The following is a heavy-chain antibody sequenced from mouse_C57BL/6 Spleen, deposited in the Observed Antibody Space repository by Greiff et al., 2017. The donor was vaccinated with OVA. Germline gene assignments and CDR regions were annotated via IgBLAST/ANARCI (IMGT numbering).Heavy chain of an antibody. D-gene: IGHD3-2*02. Sequence: EVKLVESGPGLVKPSQSLSLTCSVTGYSITSGYYWNWIRQFPGNKLEWMGYISYDGSNNYNPSLKNRISITRDTSKNQFFLTLNSVTTEDTATYYCARDQDAMDYWGQGTSGTVSS. V-gene: IGHV3-6*01. J-gene: IGHJ4*01. CDR2: ISYDGSN. CDR1: GYSITSGYY. CDR3: ARDQDAMDY.